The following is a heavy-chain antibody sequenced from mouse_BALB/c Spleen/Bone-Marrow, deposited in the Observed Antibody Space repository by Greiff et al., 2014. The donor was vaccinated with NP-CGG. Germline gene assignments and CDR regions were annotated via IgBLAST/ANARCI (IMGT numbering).Heavy chain of an antibody. D-gene: IGHD2-3*01. Sequence: ESGPELGKPGASVKMSCKASGYTFSSYVIHWVKQKPGQGLEWIGYINPYNDGTKYNEKFKGKATLTSDKSSSTAYIDLSSLTSEDSAVYYCAREADGYYVGAMDYWGQGTSVTVSS. CDR2: INPYNDGT. V-gene: IGHV1-14*01. CDR1: GYTFSSYV. CDR3: AREADGYYVGAMDY. J-gene: IGHJ4*01.